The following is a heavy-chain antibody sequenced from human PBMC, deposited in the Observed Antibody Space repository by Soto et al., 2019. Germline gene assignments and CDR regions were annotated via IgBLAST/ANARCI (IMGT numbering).Heavy chain of an antibody. V-gene: IGHV4-4*02. J-gene: IGHJ5*02. CDR1: GGSISSSNW. CDR3: ARVPPLNAGSSNPFDP. Sequence: QVQLQESGPGLVKPSGTLSLTCAVSGGSISSSNWWSWVRQPPGKGLEWIGEIYHSGSTNYNPSLQSRVTISVDKSKNQFSLKLSSVTAADTAVYYCARVPPLNAGSSNPFDPWGQGTLVTVSS. D-gene: IGHD2-2*01. CDR2: IYHSGST.